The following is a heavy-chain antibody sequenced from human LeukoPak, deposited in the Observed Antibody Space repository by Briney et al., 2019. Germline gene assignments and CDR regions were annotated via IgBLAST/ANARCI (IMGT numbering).Heavy chain of an antibody. Sequence: AASVTVSCKASGYTFTSYDINWVRQATGQGLEWMGWMNPNSGNTGYAQKFQGRVTITRNTSISTAYMELSSLRSEDTAVYYCARGTDSSSSGDYWGQGTLVTVSS. J-gene: IGHJ4*02. D-gene: IGHD6-6*01. CDR3: ARGTDSSSSGDY. CDR1: GYTFTSYD. V-gene: IGHV1-8*03. CDR2: MNPNSGNT.